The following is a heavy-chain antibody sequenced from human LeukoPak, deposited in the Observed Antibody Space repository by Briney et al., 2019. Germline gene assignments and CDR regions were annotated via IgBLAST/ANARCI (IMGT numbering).Heavy chain of an antibody. D-gene: IGHD1-26*01. Sequence: GSLRLSCAASGFTVSSNYMSWVRQAPGKGLEWVSIIYSGGSTFYADSVKGRFTISRDNSKNTLYLQMNSLRAEDTAVYYCARGGSYLSAFDIWGQGTMVTVSS. CDR1: GFTVSSNY. CDR2: IYSGGST. CDR3: ARGGSYLSAFDI. V-gene: IGHV3-53*01. J-gene: IGHJ3*02.